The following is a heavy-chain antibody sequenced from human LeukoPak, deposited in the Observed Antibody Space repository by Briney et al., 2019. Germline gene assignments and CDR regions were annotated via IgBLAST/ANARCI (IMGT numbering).Heavy chain of an antibody. CDR2: IYYSGST. CDR1: GGSISSSSYY. Sequence: RASETLSLTRTVSGGSISSSSYYWGWIRQPPGKGLEWIGSIYYSGSTYYNPSLKSRVTISVDTSKNQFSLKLSSVTAADTAVYYCASLCTSCYSYWGQGTLVTVSS. J-gene: IGHJ4*02. V-gene: IGHV4-39*01. D-gene: IGHD2-2*01. CDR3: ASLCTSCYSY.